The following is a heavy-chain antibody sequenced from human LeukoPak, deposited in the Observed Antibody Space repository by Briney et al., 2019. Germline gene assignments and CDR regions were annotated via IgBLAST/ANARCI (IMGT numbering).Heavy chain of an antibody. CDR2: INPNSGGT. Sequence: GASVKVSCKASGYTFTGYYMHWVRQAPGQGLEWMGWINPNSGGTNYAQKFQGRVTMTRDTSISTAYMELSRLRSDDTAVHYCARERFLEWLFGYGMDVWGQGTTVTVSS. CDR1: GYTFTGYY. CDR3: ARERFLEWLFGYGMDV. V-gene: IGHV1-2*02. D-gene: IGHD3-3*01. J-gene: IGHJ6*02.